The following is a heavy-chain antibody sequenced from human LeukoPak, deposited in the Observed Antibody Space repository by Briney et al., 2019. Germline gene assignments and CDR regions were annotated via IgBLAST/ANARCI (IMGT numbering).Heavy chain of an antibody. CDR2: ISGSGGRT. D-gene: IGHD1-7*01. CDR3: ASRLELGEMDY. Sequence: GGSLRLSCAASGFTFNSHAMSWVRQAPGKGLEWVSTISGSGGRTYDADSVKGRFTISRDNSKNTLYLQMNSLRAEDTAVYYCASRLELGEMDYWGQGTLVTVSP. CDR1: GFTFNSHA. V-gene: IGHV3-23*01. J-gene: IGHJ4*02.